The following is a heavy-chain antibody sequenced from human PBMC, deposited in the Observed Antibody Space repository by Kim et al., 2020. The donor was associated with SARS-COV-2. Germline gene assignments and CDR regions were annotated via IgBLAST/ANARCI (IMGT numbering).Heavy chain of an antibody. J-gene: IGHJ4*02. Sequence: PGKGLEWLEYIYYDGSTNDNPPLESRGTISVDTSENQFSLKLSSVTAADTAVYYCARHRRWLQITEYYFDYWGQGTLVTVSS. V-gene: IGHV4-59*08. CDR3: ARHRRWLQITEYYFDY. CDR2: IYYDGST. D-gene: IGHD1-20*01.